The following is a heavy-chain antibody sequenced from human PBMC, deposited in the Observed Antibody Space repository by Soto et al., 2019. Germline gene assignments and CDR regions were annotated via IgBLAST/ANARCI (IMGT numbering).Heavy chain of an antibody. CDR3: ASAKSSSSGNFDY. J-gene: IGHJ4*02. CDR2: IIPILGIA. D-gene: IGHD6-6*01. Sequence: QVQLVQSGAEVKKPGSSVKVSCKASGGTFSSYTISWVRQAPGQGLEWMGRIIPILGIANYAQKFQGRVTITADKSTSTAYMELSSLRSEDTAVYYCASAKSSSSGNFDYWGQGTLVTVSS. CDR1: GGTFSSYT. V-gene: IGHV1-69*02.